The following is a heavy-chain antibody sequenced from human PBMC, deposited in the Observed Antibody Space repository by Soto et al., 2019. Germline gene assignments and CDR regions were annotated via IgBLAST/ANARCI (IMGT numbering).Heavy chain of an antibody. Sequence: EVQLLESGGGLVQPGGSLRLSCAASGFTFSIYAMSWVRQAPGKGLEWVSAISGSGDYTYYADSVKGRFAISRDNSKNTLYLQMNSLRAEDTAVYDGAKVLKAVAGTYDYWGQGTLVTVSS. J-gene: IGHJ4*02. CDR3: AKVLKAVAGTYDY. CDR1: GFTFSIYA. CDR2: ISGSGDYT. D-gene: IGHD6-19*01. V-gene: IGHV3-23*01.